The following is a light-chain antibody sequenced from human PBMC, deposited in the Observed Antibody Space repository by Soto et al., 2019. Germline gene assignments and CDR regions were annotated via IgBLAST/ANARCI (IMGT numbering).Light chain of an antibody. V-gene: IGKV1-5*01. CDR1: QSISSW. Sequence: DIQMTQSPSTLSASVGDRVTITCRASQSISSWLAWYQQKLGRAPRLLIYDASSLESGVPSRFSGSGYGTEFTLTISSLEPEDFAVYYCQQRNNWPPWTFGQGTKVDIK. CDR3: QQRNNWPPWT. CDR2: DAS. J-gene: IGKJ1*01.